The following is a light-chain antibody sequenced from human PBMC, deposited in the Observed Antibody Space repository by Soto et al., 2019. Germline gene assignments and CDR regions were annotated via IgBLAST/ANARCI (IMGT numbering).Light chain of an antibody. Sequence: DLQMTQSPSSLSASVGDRVTITCRASQSISSFLNWYQQKPGKAPKLLIYAASSLQGGVPSRFSGSGSGTDFTLTISSLQPEDFATYYCQESYTTPVTFGQGTKVEI. V-gene: IGKV1-39*01. CDR1: QSISSF. J-gene: IGKJ1*01. CDR3: QESYTTPVT. CDR2: AAS.